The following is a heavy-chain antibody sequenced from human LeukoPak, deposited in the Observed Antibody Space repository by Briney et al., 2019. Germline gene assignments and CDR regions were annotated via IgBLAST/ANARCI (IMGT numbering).Heavy chain of an antibody. CDR1: GYTFTSYA. D-gene: IGHD2-15*01. CDR3: ARGDCSGGSCYSFRFDP. CDR2: INAGNGNT. Sequence: ASVKVSYKASGYTFTSYAMHWVRQAPGQRLEWMGWINAGNGNTKYSQKFQGRVTITRDTSASTAYMELSSLRSEDTAVYYCARGDCSGGSCYSFRFDPWGQGTLVTVSS. J-gene: IGHJ5*02. V-gene: IGHV1-3*01.